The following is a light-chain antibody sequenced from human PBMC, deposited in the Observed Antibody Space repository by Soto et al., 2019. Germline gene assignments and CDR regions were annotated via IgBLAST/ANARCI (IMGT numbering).Light chain of an antibody. V-gene: IGLV2-14*01. J-gene: IGLJ2*01. CDR3: SSYTSSNTVV. Sequence: QSVLTQPASVSGSPGQSITISCTGTSSDVGGYNHVSWYQQHPGKAPKLMIYEVTNRPSGVSNRFSGSKSDNTASLTFSGLQAEDEADYYCSSYTSSNTVVFGGGTQLTVL. CDR2: EVT. CDR1: SSDVGGYNH.